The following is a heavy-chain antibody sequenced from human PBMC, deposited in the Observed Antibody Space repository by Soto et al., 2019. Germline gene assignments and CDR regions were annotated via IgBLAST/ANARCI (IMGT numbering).Heavy chain of an antibody. Sequence: EVQVVESGGGLVQPGGSLRLSCAASGVTFSSNSMNWVRQAPGKGLEWISYISSSSSTIYADSVKGRFTISRDNAKNSLYLQMNSLRDEDTAVYYCARVIWSGHLTSDLWCQGTLVTVSS. CDR3: ARVIWSGHLTSDL. CDR2: ISSSSSTI. J-gene: IGHJ5*02. CDR1: GVTFSSNS. D-gene: IGHD3-3*01. V-gene: IGHV3-48*02.